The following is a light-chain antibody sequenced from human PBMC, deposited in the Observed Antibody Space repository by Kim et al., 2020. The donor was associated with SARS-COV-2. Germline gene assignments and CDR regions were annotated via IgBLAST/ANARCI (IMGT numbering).Light chain of an antibody. J-gene: IGLJ3*02. CDR3: QSCDSSNWV. CDR1: QCSIASNY. V-gene: IGLV6-57*03. Sequence: TCSYTRHQCSIASNYVQRDQECPGSGPTTVIYEDSQRPTGVPERFSGAIDSSANSASLTVSGLKTEDEADYYCQSCDSSNWVFGEGTQLTVL. CDR2: EDS.